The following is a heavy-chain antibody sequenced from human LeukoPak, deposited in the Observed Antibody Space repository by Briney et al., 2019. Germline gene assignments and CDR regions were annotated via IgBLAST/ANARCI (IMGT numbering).Heavy chain of an antibody. V-gene: IGHV3-48*03. D-gene: IGHD2-21*02. Sequence: GGSLRLSCAASGFTFSSYEMNWVRQAPGKGLEWISYISCSGNTMYYADSVKGRFTISRDNAKNSLYLQMNSLRAEDTAVYYCARDPAYCGGDCYSDYWGQGTLVTVSS. CDR2: ISCSGNTM. CDR3: ARDPAYCGGDCYSDY. CDR1: GFTFSSYE. J-gene: IGHJ4*02.